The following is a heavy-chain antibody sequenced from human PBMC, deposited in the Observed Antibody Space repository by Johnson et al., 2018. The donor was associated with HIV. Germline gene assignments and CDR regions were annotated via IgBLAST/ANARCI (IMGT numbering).Heavy chain of an antibody. CDR1: GSSFDDYG. D-gene: IGHD6-13*01. Sequence: QLVESGGGVVRPGGTLRLSCAASGSSFDDYGMGWVRQLPGQGVEWVSGINRNGGSPGYADSVNVPFTISRDNAKKSLFLQMSSLRAEDTALYYCARHWAAAGRDAFDIWGQGTMVSVSS. V-gene: IGHV3-20*04. J-gene: IGHJ3*02. CDR3: ARHWAAAGRDAFDI. CDR2: INRNGGSP.